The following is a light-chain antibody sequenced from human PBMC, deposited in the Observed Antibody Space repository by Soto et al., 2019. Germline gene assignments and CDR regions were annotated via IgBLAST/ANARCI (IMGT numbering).Light chain of an antibody. CDR2: GAS. CDR3: LQYGNSPWT. CDR1: QSVSSSY. J-gene: IGKJ1*01. V-gene: IGKV3-20*01. Sequence: EIVLTQSPGTLSLSPGERATLSCRASQSVSSSYLAWYQQKPGQTPRLLIYGASSRATGIPDRFSGSGSGTDFTLTISRLEPEDFAVYYCLQYGNSPWTFGQGTKVDIK.